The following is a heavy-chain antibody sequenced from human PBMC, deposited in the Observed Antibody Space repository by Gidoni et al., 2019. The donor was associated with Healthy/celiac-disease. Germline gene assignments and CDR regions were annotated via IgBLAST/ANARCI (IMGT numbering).Heavy chain of an antibody. CDR1: GFTFSSYA. Sequence: EGQLVESGGGLVQPGGSRRLSCSASGFTFSSYAMHWVRQAPGKGLEYVSAISSNGGSTYYADSVKGRFTISRDNSKNTLYLQMGSLRAEETAVYYCVTGKRGTYDYWGQGTLVTVSS. J-gene: IGHJ4*02. D-gene: IGHD3-10*01. CDR2: ISSNGGST. V-gene: IGHV3-64D*06. CDR3: VTGKRGTYDY.